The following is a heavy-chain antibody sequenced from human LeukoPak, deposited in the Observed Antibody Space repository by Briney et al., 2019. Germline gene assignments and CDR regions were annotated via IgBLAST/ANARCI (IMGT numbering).Heavy chain of an antibody. CDR3: ARGFNLKYYDSSGYFDY. CDR2: IYYSGST. J-gene: IGHJ4*02. Sequence: SETLSLTCTVSGGSISSSSYYWGWIRQPPGKGLEWIGSIYYSGSTYYNPSLKSRVTISVDTSKNQFSLKLSSVTAADTAVYYCARGFNLKYYDSSGYFDYWGQGTLVTVSS. CDR1: GGSISSSSYY. V-gene: IGHV4-39*07. D-gene: IGHD3-22*01.